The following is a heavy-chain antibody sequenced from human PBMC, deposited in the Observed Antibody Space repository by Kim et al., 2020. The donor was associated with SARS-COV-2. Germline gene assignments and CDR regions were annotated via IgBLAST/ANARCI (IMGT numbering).Heavy chain of an antibody. Sequence: GGSLRLSCEASGFTFSNYWMGWGRQAPGKGLEWVAHIKQDGSDKYYVDSVKGRFTISRDNAKNSLYLQMNSLRAEDTAVYYCVRGQYRSSDYWGQGTLVT. V-gene: IGHV3-7*04. J-gene: IGHJ4*02. CDR3: VRGQYRSSDY. D-gene: IGHD4-4*01. CDR2: IKQDGSDK. CDR1: GFTFSNYW.